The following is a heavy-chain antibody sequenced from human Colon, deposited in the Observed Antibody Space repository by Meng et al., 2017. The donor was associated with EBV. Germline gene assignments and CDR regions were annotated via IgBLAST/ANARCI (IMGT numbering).Heavy chain of an antibody. V-gene: IGHV4-30-4*01. CDR1: GDSITSGDYS. J-gene: IGHJ4*02. Sequence: QVQLQESGPGLVKPSXXXXXTXXVSGDSITSGDYSWNWIRQPPGKGLEWIGYIYSSGNTFYNPSLHSRVTMSVDTSKNQFSLRLTSVNAADTAVYYCARVKDCGGDCYSDNWGQGTLVTVSS. CDR2: IYSSGNT. D-gene: IGHD2-21*02. CDR3: ARVKDCGGDCYSDN.